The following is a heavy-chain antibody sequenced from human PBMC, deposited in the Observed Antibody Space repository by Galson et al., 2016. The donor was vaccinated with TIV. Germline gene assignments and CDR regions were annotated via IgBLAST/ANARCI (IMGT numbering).Heavy chain of an antibody. CDR2: IYPGDSNT. Sequence: KVSCKASGYSFTSYWIGWVRQMPGKGLEWMGLIYPGDSNTRYSPSFQGQVSISADWSISTAYLQWSSLKASDTAMFYCARLIFPYASADYWGQGTLGTVSS. CDR1: GYSFTSYW. J-gene: IGHJ4*02. D-gene: IGHD2-2*01. CDR3: ARLIFPYASADY. V-gene: IGHV5-51*01.